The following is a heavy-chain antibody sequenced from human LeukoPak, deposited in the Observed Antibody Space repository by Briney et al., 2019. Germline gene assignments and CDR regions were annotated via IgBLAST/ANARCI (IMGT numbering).Heavy chain of an antibody. CDR2: IYYSGGT. D-gene: IGHD5-18*01. V-gene: IGHV4-59*01. CDR3: ARSIGSYGIDPFDY. Sequence: SETLSLTCTVSGGSISSNYWSWIRQPPGKGLEWIGYIYYSGGTNYNPSLKSRVTISVDTSRNKFSLKLSSVTAADTAVYYCARSIGSYGIDPFDYWGQGTLVTVSS. J-gene: IGHJ4*02. CDR1: GGSISSNY.